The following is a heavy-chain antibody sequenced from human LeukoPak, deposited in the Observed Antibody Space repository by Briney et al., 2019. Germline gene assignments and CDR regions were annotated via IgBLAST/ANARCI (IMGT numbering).Heavy chain of an antibody. CDR2: IIPILGIA. CDR1: GGTFSSYT. V-gene: IGHV1-69*02. CDR3: AINSRGGVIIYPPDY. D-gene: IGHD3-16*02. Sequence: ASVKVSCKASGGTFSSYTISWVRQAPGQGLEWMGRIIPILGIANYAQKFQGRVTITADKSTSTAYMELSSLGSEDTAVYYCAINSRGGVIIYPPDYWGQGTLVTVSS. J-gene: IGHJ4*02.